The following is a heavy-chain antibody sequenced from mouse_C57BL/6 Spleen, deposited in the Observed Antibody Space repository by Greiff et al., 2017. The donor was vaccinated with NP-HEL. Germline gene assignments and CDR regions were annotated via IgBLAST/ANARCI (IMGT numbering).Heavy chain of an antibody. CDR3: TQRYYGSSTGDY. D-gene: IGHD1-1*01. CDR2: IDPEDGDT. V-gene: IGHV14-1*01. Sequence: VQLQQSGAELVRPGASVKLSCTASGFNIKDYYMHWVKQRPEQGLEWIGRIDPEDGDTEYAPKFQGKATMTADTSSNTAYLQLSSLTSEDTAVYYCTQRYYGSSTGDYWGQGTTLTVSS. J-gene: IGHJ2*01. CDR1: GFNIKDYY.